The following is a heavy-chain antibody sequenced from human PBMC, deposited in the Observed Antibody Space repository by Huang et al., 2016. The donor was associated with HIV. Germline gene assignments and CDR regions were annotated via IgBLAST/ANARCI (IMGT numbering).Heavy chain of an antibody. CDR3: ARLPGSITMIRGVITDPY. Sequence: QLQLQESGPGLVKPSETLSLTCTVSGGSIRSDNYYWGWIRQPPGKGLDWIGSIYESGSTYYNPSLKSRVTITVDTSKNQFSLKMRSVTAADTAVYYCARLPGSITMIRGVITDPYWGQGTLVTVSS. V-gene: IGHV4-39*01. D-gene: IGHD3-10*01. J-gene: IGHJ4*02. CDR2: IYESGST. CDR1: GGSIRSDNYY.